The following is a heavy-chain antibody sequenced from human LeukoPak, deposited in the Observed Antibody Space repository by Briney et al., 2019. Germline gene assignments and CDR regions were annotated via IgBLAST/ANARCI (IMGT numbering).Heavy chain of an antibody. CDR1: GGSISSYY. CDR3: ARDGSSWFLDAFDI. CDR2: IYYSGST. J-gene: IGHJ3*02. D-gene: IGHD6-13*01. Sequence: SETLSLTCTVSGGSISSYYWSWIRQPPGKGLEWIGYIYYSGSTNYNPSLKSRVTISVDTSKNQFSLKPSSVTAADTAVYYCARDGSSWFLDAFDIWGQGTMVTVSS. V-gene: IGHV4-59*01.